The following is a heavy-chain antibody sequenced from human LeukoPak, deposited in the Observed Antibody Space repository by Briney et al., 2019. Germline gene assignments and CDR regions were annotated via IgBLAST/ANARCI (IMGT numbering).Heavy chain of an antibody. Sequence: SETLSLTCAVYGGSFSGYYWSWIRQPPGKGLEWIGEINHSGSTNYNPSLKSQVTISVDTSENQFSLKLSSVTAADTAVYYCARVRGSSWRPNYMDVWGKGTTVTVSS. D-gene: IGHD6-13*01. J-gene: IGHJ6*03. CDR1: GGSFSGYY. CDR3: ARVRGSSWRPNYMDV. CDR2: INHSGST. V-gene: IGHV4-34*01.